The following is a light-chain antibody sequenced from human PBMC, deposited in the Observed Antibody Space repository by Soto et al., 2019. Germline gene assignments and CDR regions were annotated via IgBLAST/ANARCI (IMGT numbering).Light chain of an antibody. Sequence: EIVLTQSPGTLSLSVGERVTLSCRASQSVSSYLAWYQQTPGQAPRLLIYDTSNRATGTPDRFSGSGSGTDVTHTISRLEPEDFTVDYCQQYGSSPLTFGGGTTVE. CDR2: DTS. V-gene: IGKV3-20*01. J-gene: IGKJ4*02. CDR3: QQYGSSPLT. CDR1: QSVSSY.